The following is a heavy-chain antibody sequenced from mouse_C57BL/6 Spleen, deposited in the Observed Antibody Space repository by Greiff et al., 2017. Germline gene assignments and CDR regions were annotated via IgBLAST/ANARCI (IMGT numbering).Heavy chain of an antibody. D-gene: IGHD4-1*01. Sequence: VQGVESGPELVKPGASVKISCKASGYAFSSSWMNWVKQRPGKGLEWIGRIYPGDGDTNYNGKFKGKATLTADKSSSTAYMQLSSLTSEDSAVYFCARGGTGTDFDYWGQGTTLTVSS. J-gene: IGHJ2*01. CDR2: IYPGDGDT. CDR3: ARGGTGTDFDY. V-gene: IGHV1-82*01. CDR1: GYAFSSSW.